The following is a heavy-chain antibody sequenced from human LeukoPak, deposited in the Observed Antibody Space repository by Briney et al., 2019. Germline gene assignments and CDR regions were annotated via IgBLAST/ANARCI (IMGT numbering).Heavy chain of an antibody. CDR2: ISSSSSTI. J-gene: IGHJ6*03. CDR3: ARDLKEEMDYPIATYYYYYYMDV. Sequence: GGSLRLSCAASGFTFSSYSMNWVRQAPGKGLEWVSYISSSSSTIYYADSVKGRFTISRDNAKNSLYLQMNSLRAEDTAVYYCARDLKEEMDYPIATYYYYYYMDVWGKGTTVTVSS. V-gene: IGHV3-48*04. D-gene: IGHD5-24*01. CDR1: GFTFSSYS.